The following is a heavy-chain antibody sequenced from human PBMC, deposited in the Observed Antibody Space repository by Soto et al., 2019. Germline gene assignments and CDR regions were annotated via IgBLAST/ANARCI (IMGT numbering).Heavy chain of an antibody. D-gene: IGHD4-17*01. V-gene: IGHV1-8*01. J-gene: IGHJ4*02. CDR1: GYNFTSHD. Sequence: QVQLVQSGAEVKKPGASVKVSCKASGYNFTSHDLNWVRQATGQGLEWMGWMNPNSGNTGYAQQFQGRVTMTRNTYIITAYMELRSLRSEYTAVYYCARTLYGDNVDYRGQVTLVTVAS. CDR3: ARTLYGDNVDY. CDR2: MNPNSGNT.